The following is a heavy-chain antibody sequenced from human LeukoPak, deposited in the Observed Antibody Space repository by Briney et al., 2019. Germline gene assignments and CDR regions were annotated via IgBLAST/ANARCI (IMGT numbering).Heavy chain of an antibody. CDR3: ARRPGGYYDYYYMDV. J-gene: IGHJ6*03. Sequence: GASVKVSCKASGYTFTSYDINWVRQATGQGLEWMGWMNPNSGNTGYAQKFQGRVTMTRNTSISTAYMEQSSLRSEDTAVYYCARRPGGYYDYYYMDVWGKGTTVTVSS. CDR2: MNPNSGNT. D-gene: IGHD2-15*01. CDR1: GYTFTSYD. V-gene: IGHV1-8*01.